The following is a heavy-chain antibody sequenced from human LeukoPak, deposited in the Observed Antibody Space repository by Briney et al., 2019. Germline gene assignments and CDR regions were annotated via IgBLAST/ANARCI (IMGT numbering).Heavy chain of an antibody. CDR2: IYYSGST. CDR3: ASGYSSGWYPIDY. J-gene: IGHJ4*02. V-gene: IGHV4-38-2*02. D-gene: IGHD6-19*01. CDR1: GYSISSGYY. Sequence: PSETLSLTCTVSGYSISSGYYWGWIRQPPGKGLDWIGSIYYSGSTYYNPSLKSRVTISVDTSKNQFSLKLSSVTAADTAVYYCASGYSSGWYPIDYWGQGTLVTVSS.